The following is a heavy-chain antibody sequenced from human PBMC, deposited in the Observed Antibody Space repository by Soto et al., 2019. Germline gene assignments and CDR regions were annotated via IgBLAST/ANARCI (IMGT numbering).Heavy chain of an antibody. V-gene: IGHV3-30*18. D-gene: IGHD6-6*01. CDR3: AKAKYSSSSVYYYGMDV. J-gene: IGHJ6*02. CDR1: GFTFSSYG. CDR2: ISYDGSNK. Sequence: GGSLRLSCVASGFTFSSYGMHWVRQAPGKGLEWVAVISYDGSNKYYADSVKGRFTISRDNSKNTLYLQMNSLRAEDTAVYYCAKAKYSSSSVYYYGMDVWGQGTTVTVSS.